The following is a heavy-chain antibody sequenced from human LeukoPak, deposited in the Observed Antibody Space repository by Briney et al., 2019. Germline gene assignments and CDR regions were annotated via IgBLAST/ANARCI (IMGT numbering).Heavy chain of an antibody. J-gene: IGHJ4*02. CDR2: ISSSTTYI. CDR1: GFTFSSYS. D-gene: IGHD1-26*01. Sequence: GGSLRLSCAASGFTFSSYSMNWVRQAPGKGLEWVSSISSSTTYISYADSVKGRFTISRDNAKNSLYLQMNSLRAEDTAVYYCARGAAGYVGASSFDYWGQGTLVTVSP. CDR3: ARGAAGYVGASSFDY. V-gene: IGHV3-21*01.